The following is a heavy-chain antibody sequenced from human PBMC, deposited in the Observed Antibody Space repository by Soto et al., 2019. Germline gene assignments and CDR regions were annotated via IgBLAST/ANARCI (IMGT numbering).Heavy chain of an antibody. J-gene: IGHJ5*02. Sequence: QVQLQESGPGLVKPSQTLSLTCTVSGGSISSGDYYWSWIRQHPGKGLEWIGYIYYSGSNYYNPSLKSRVTISRDTSKNEFSLKLSSVTAADTAVYYCARWWSGSRQGFDPWGQGTLVTVSS. V-gene: IGHV4-31*03. CDR2: IYYSGSN. D-gene: IGHD3-3*01. CDR3: ARWWSGSRQGFDP. CDR1: GGSISSGDYY.